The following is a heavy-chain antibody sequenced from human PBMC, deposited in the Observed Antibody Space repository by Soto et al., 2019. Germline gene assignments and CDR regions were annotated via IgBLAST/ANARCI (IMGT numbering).Heavy chain of an antibody. CDR3: AKTAGWSYYYGMDV. J-gene: IGHJ6*02. V-gene: IGHV3-30*18. CDR1: GFTFSSYG. Sequence: GGSLRLSCAASGFTFSSYGMHWVRQAPGKGLEWVAVISYDGSNKYYADSVKGRFTISRDNSKNTLYLQMNSLRAEDTAVYYXAKTAGWSYYYGMDVWGQGTTVTVSS. CDR2: ISYDGSNK. D-gene: IGHD6-25*01.